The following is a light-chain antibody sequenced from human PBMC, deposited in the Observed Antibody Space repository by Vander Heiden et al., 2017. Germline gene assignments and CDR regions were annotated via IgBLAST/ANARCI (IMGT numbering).Light chain of an antibody. Sequence: SYELTQPPSVSVSPGQTASITCSGDKLGDKYACWYQQKPGQSPVLVIYQDSKRPSGIPERFSGSNSGNKATLNISGTQAMDEADDYCQAWDSSVNVFGGGTKLTVL. J-gene: IGLJ2*01. CDR1: KLGDKY. CDR2: QDS. V-gene: IGLV3-1*01. CDR3: QAWDSSVNV.